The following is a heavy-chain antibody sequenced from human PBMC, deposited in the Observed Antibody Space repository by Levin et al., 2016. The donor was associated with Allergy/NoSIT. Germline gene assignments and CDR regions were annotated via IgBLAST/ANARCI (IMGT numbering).Heavy chain of an antibody. CDR2: IYPNSGGT. CDR3: ARAKGADCGGDCYSGDFDY. V-gene: IGHV1-2*04. Sequence: WVRQAPGQGLEWMGWIYPNSGGTNYAQKFQGWVTMTRDTSISTAYMELSRLKSDDTAVYYCARAKGADCGGDCYSGDFDYWGQGTLVTVSS. J-gene: IGHJ4*02. D-gene: IGHD2-21*01.